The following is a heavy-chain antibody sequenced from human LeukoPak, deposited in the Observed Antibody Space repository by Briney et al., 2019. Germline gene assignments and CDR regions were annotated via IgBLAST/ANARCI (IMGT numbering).Heavy chain of an antibody. CDR3: ARQLGYCSSTSCYADKVDY. J-gene: IGHJ4*02. D-gene: IGHD2-2*01. Sequence: KPSETLSLTCTVSGGSISSSSYYWGWIRQPPGKGPEWIGSIYYSGSTYYNPSLESRVTISVDTSKNQFSLKLSSVTAADTAVYYCARQLGYCSSTSCYADKVDYWGQGTLVTVSS. CDR1: GGSISSSSYY. CDR2: IYYSGST. V-gene: IGHV4-39*01.